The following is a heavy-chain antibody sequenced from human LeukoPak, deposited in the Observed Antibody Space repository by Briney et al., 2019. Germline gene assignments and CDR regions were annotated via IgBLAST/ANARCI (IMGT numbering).Heavy chain of an antibody. V-gene: IGHV3-23*01. D-gene: IGHD7-27*01. CDR3: ARDLAWGAFDY. CDR1: GFTFSSYA. J-gene: IGHJ4*02. CDR2: ISGSGGGT. Sequence: GGSLRLSCAASGFTFSSYAMSWVRQAPGKGLEWVSAISGSGGGTYYADSVKGRFTISRDDSKNTLSLQMNSLTVEDTAVYYCARDLAWGAFDYWGQGTLVTVSS.